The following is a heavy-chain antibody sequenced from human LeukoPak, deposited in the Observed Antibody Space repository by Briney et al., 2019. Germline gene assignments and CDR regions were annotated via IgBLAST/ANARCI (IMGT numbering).Heavy chain of an antibody. V-gene: IGHV3-23*01. D-gene: IGHD3-22*01. J-gene: IGHJ3*02. CDR1: GFTFSSYA. Sequence: GGSLRLSCAASGFTFSSYAMSWVRQAPGKGLEWVSAISGSGGSTYYADSVKGRFNISRDNSKNTLYLQMNGLRAEDTAVYYCAKERQDYYDSSGYYEGMFGAFDIWGQGTMVTVSS. CDR3: AKERQDYYDSSGYYEGMFGAFDI. CDR2: ISGSGGST.